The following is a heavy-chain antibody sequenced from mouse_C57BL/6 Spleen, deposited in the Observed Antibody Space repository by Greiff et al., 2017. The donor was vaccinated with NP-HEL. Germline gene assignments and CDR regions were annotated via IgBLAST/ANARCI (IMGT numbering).Heavy chain of an antibody. J-gene: IGHJ3*01. Sequence: VQLQQPGAELVRPGTSVTLSCTASGYTFTSYWMHWVKQRPGQGLEWIGVIDPSDSYTNYNQKFKGKATLTVDTSSSTAYMQLSSLTSEDSAVYYCARRDYGSSYVETWFAYWGQGTLVTVSA. D-gene: IGHD1-1*01. CDR2: IDPSDSYT. V-gene: IGHV1-59*01. CDR1: GYTFTSYW. CDR3: ARRDYGSSYVETWFAY.